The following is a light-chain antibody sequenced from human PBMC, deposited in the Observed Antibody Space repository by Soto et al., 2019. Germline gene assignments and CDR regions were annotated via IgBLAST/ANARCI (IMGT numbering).Light chain of an antibody. V-gene: IGKV1D-12*01. J-gene: IGKJ4*01. CDR2: TTS. CDR3: QQANSFPLT. Sequence: DIQMTQSPSSVSASVGDRVTITCRASQGINNWLAWYQQKPGEPPKLLIYTTSNLQSGVPSRFSGSGSGTVFTLTISSLQPEDFATYYCQQANSFPLTFGGGTKVEIK. CDR1: QGINNW.